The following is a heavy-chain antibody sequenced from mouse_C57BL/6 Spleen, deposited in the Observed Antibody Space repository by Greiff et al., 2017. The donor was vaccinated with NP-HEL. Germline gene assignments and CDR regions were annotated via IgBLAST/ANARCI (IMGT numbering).Heavy chain of an antibody. CDR3: ARDYGSSPAWFAY. V-gene: IGHV1-82*01. CDR1: GYAFSSSW. J-gene: IGHJ3*01. Sequence: VQLQQSGPELVKPGASVKLSCKASGYAFSSSWMNWVKQRPGKGLEWIGRIYPGDGDTNYNGKFKGKATLTADKSSSTAYMQLSSLTSEDSAVYFCARDYGSSPAWFAYWGQGTLVTVSA. CDR2: IYPGDGDT. D-gene: IGHD1-1*01.